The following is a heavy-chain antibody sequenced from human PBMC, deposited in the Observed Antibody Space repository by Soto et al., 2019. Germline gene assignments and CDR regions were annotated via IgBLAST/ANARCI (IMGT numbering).Heavy chain of an antibody. CDR2: IDPSDSYT. CDR1: GYSFTSYW. Sequence: GESLKISCKGSGYSFTSYWISWVRQMPGKGLEWMGSIDPSDSYTNYSPSFQGHVTISADKSISTAYLQWSSLKASGTAMYYCARHPYGDYGYYYYMDVWGKGTTVTVSS. J-gene: IGHJ6*03. D-gene: IGHD4-17*01. CDR3: ARHPYGDYGYYYYMDV. V-gene: IGHV5-10-1*01.